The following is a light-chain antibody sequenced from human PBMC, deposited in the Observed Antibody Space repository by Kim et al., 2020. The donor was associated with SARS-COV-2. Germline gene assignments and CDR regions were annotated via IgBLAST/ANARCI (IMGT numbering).Light chain of an antibody. CDR1: SSDVGGDNY. CDR2: DVS. V-gene: IGLV2-14*03. Sequence: GQSITISCTATSSDVGGDNYVSWYQQHPGKAPKLMIYDVSNRPSGTSNRFSGSKSGDTASLAISGLQAEDEADYYCSSYTSSSTVLFGGGTQLTVL. CDR3: SSYTSSSTVL. J-gene: IGLJ2*01.